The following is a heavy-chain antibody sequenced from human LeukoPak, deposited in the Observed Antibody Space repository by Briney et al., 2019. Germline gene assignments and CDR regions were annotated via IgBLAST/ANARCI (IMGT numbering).Heavy chain of an antibody. J-gene: IGHJ4*02. Sequence: SETLSLTCIISGGSISSSSYYWGWIRQPPGKGLEWIGGIYYSGDTHYNPSLKSRVTISVDTSKNQFSLKLNSVTAADTAVYYCARRRRDGTNGVEKDFDYWGQGTLVTVSS. CDR1: GGSISSSSYY. D-gene: IGHD5-24*01. CDR2: IYYSGDT. V-gene: IGHV4-39*01. CDR3: ARRRRDGTNGVEKDFDY.